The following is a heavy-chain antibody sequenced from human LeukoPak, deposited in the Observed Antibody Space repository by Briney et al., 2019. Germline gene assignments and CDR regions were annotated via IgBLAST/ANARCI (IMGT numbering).Heavy chain of an antibody. CDR1: GGSFSGYY. V-gene: IGHV4-34*01. CDR2: INHSGST. J-gene: IGHJ1*01. D-gene: IGHD5-18*01. Sequence: PSETLSLTCAVYGGSFSGYYWSWIRQPPGKGLEWIGEINHSGSTNYNPSLKSRVTISVDTSKNQFSLKLSSVTAADTAVYYCARGHRRGYSYGYGEYFQHWGQGTLVTVSS. CDR3: ARGHRRGYSYGYGEYFQH.